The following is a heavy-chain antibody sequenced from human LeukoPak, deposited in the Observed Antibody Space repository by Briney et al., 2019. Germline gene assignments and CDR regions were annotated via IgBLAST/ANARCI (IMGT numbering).Heavy chain of an antibody. CDR1: GFTFSSYA. J-gene: IGHJ6*03. Sequence: PGGSLRLSCAASGFTFSSYAMSWVRQAPGKGLEWVSAISGSGGSTYYADSVKGRFTISRDNSKNTLYLQMNSLRAEDTAVYYCAGSRDGYNYFSYYYYYMDVWGKGTTVTVSS. V-gene: IGHV3-23*01. D-gene: IGHD5-24*01. CDR2: ISGSGGST. CDR3: AGSRDGYNYFSYYYYYMDV.